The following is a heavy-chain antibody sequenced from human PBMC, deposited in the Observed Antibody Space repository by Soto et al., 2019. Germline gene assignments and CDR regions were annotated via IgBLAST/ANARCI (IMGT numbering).Heavy chain of an antibody. CDR2: IMPIFRTP. Sequence: VQLVQSGSEVKKPGSSVKLSCKASGGTFSSSAISWVRQAPGQGLEWMGGIMPIFRTPDYAQKFQGRVTINADESTTTAYMELSRLRSEDTAVYFCARDKDRQQLGGNFYYILDVWGQGSTVTVSS. V-gene: IGHV1-69*12. J-gene: IGHJ6*02. CDR3: ARDKDRQQLGGNFYYILDV. D-gene: IGHD3-3*02. CDR1: GGTFSSSA.